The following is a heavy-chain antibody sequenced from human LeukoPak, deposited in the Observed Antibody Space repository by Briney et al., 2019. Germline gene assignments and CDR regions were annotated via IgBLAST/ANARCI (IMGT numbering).Heavy chain of an antibody. CDR2: ISDSGDDT. D-gene: IGHD3-10*01. J-gene: IGHJ6*04. CDR1: GLTFSNYA. CDR3: AKIEVTMVRGFISYYYYGMDV. V-gene: IGHV3-23*01. Sequence: GGSLRLSCAASGLTFSNYAMSWVRQAPGKGLEWVSAISDSGDDTYYADSVKGRFTISRDNSKNTLYLQMNSLRAEDTAVFYCAKIEVTMVRGFISYYYYGMDVWGKGTTVTVSS.